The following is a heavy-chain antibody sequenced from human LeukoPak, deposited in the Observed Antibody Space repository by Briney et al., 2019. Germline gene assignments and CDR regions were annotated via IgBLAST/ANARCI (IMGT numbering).Heavy chain of an antibody. CDR1: GGSISSGGYY. D-gene: IGHD1-26*01. Sequence: SETLSLTCTVSGGSISSGGYYWSWIRQPPGKGLEWIGYIYHSGSTYYNPSLKSRVTISVDRSKNQFSLKLSSVTAADTAVYYCARVGSGSSDAFDIWGQGTMVTVSS. CDR2: IYHSGST. V-gene: IGHV4-30-2*01. J-gene: IGHJ3*02. CDR3: ARVGSGSSDAFDI.